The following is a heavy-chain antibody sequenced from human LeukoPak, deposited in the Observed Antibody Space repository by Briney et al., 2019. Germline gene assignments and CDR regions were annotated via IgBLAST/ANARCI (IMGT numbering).Heavy chain of an antibody. D-gene: IGHD3-9*01. Sequence: SETLSPSWSVSGGSITTYYWSWIRQPPGKALEWIGNIYYSGSTNYNPSLQSRVTISVDTSKNQFSVRLSSVTAADTAVYYCARVGDRYGHWFRFEYRGPVTLVTVSS. J-gene: IGHJ4*02. CDR1: GGSITTYY. CDR2: IYYSGST. V-gene: IGHV4-59*01. CDR3: ARVGDRYGHWFRFEY.